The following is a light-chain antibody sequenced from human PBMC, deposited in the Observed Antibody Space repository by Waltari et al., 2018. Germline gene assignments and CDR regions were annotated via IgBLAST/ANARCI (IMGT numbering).Light chain of an antibody. V-gene: IGKV2-28*01. CDR3: MQALETWT. CDR2: LSF. J-gene: IGKJ1*01. Sequence: DIVMTQSPLSLPVTPGEPASISRRSSESLVHSNGYSYLDWYLQKPGQSPQLLIYLSFNRASGVPDRFIGSGSGTDFTLKISRVEAEDVGIYYCMQALETWTFGQGTKVEI. CDR1: ESLVHSNGYSY.